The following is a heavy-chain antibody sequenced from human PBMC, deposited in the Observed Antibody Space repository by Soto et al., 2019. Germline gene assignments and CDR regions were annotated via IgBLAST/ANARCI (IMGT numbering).Heavy chain of an antibody. CDR1: GYTFITYG. CDR2: ISTYNGNT. J-gene: IGHJ4*02. V-gene: IGHV1-18*01. D-gene: IGHD3-22*01. CDR3: ARGPTDYYDNSANYFLDY. Sequence: QVQLGQSVAEVKKPGASVKVSCKASGYTFITYGVSWVRQAPGQGLDWLGWISTYNGNTRYAERLQGRVTMTTDTTTNTAYMELRNLRSDDTAVYYCARGPTDYYDNSANYFLDYWGQGTLVTVSS.